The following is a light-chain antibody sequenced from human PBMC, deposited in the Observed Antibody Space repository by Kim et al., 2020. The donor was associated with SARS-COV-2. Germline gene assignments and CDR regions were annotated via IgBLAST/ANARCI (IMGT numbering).Light chain of an antibody. CDR1: QSISNY. J-gene: IGKJ2*01. Sequence: IQMTQSPSSLSASVGDRVTITCRASQSISNYLNWYQQRPGKAPKVLIYAASILQSGVPSRFSGSGSGTDFTLTISSLQPEDFATYYCQHSYSDVSEYTFGQGTKLEI. CDR2: AAS. CDR3: QHSYSDVSEYT. V-gene: IGKV1-39*01.